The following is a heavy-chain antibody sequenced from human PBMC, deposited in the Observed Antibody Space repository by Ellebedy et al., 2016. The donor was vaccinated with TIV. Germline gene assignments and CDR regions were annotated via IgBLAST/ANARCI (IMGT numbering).Heavy chain of an antibody. CDR1: GFTFTSYW. D-gene: IGHD3/OR15-3a*01. J-gene: IGHJ5*02. Sequence: PGGSLRLSCEASGFTFTSYWMYWVRQAPGKGLEWVATVKQDGTEKIYVDSVKGRFTISRDNAKKSLYLQMNSLRAEDTAVYFCARRSTDFAFDPWGQGTLVTVSS. V-gene: IGHV3-7*03. CDR3: ARRSTDFAFDP. CDR2: VKQDGTEK.